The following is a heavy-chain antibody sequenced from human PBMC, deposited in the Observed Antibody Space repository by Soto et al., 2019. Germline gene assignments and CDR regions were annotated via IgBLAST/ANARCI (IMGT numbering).Heavy chain of an antibody. V-gene: IGHV4-34*01. Sequence: PPQTLSLTCAAYGGFFSGYSWSWMRQPPGKGLEWWGEINHSGSTYYNAYLKSRVTITVVTSKNSYYLNPYSLTAVNTAVNDCERLNVYCISTNCHSCDAMDVWGQGTTVTVS. CDR3: ERLNVYCISTNCHSCDAMDV. CDR2: INHSGST. J-gene: IGHJ6*01. CDR1: GGFFSGYS. D-gene: IGHD2-2*01.